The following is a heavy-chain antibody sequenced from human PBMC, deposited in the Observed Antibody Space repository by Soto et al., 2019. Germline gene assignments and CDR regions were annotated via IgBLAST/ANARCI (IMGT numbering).Heavy chain of an antibody. J-gene: IGHJ6*02. D-gene: IGHD2-2*01. Sequence: QVQLQESGPGLVKPSQTLSLTCTVSGGSISSGDYYWSWIRQPPWKGLEWIGYIYYSGSTYYNRSLKSRVTISVDTSKNQFSLKLSSVTAADTAVYYSATAKRSTPRPDVWGQGTTVTVSS. CDR2: IYYSGST. V-gene: IGHV4-30-4*01. CDR3: ATAKRSTPRPDV. CDR1: GGSISSGDYY.